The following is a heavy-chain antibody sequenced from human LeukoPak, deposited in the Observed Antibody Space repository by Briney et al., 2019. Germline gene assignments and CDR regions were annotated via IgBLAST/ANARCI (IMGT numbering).Heavy chain of an antibody. CDR1: GFTLITYW. CDR3: AELGITMIGGV. Sequence: GGSLRLSCAASGFTLITYWMTWVRQAPGKGLEWVSYISSSGSTIYYADSVKGRFTISRDNAKNSLYLQMNSLRAEDTAVYYCAELGITMIGGVWGKGTTVTISS. CDR2: ISSSGSTI. J-gene: IGHJ6*04. V-gene: IGHV3-48*04. D-gene: IGHD3-10*02.